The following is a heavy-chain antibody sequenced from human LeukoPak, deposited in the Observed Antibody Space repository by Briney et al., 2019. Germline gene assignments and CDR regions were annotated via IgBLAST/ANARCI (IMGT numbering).Heavy chain of an antibody. J-gene: IGHJ4*02. CDR1: GYTFTSYG. D-gene: IGHD5-24*01. V-gene: IGHV1-18*01. Sequence: EASVKVSCKASGYTFTSYGISWVRQAPGQGLEWMGWISAYNGNTNYAQKLQGRVTMTRNTSISTAYMELSSLRSEDTAVYYCARSRRWLQLFSYYFDYWGQGTLVTVSS. CDR3: ARSRRWLQLFSYYFDY. CDR2: ISAYNGNT.